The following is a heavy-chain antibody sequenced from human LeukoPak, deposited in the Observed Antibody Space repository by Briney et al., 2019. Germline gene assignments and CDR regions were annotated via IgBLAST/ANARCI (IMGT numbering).Heavy chain of an antibody. CDR3: ARGLSGWYRTAFDI. J-gene: IGHJ3*02. CDR2: IIPIFGTA. V-gene: IGHV1-69*06. D-gene: IGHD6-19*01. CDR1: GGTFSSYA. Sequence: GASVKVSCKASGGTFSSYAISWVRQAPGQGLEWMGGIIPIFGTANYAQKFQGRVTITADKSTSTAYMELSSLRSEDTAVYYCARGLSGWYRTAFDIWGQGTMVTVSS.